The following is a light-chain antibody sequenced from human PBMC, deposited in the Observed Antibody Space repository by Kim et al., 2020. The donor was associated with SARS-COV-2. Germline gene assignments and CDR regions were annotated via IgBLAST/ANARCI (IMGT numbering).Light chain of an antibody. V-gene: IGKV3-11*01. J-gene: IGKJ2*01. Sequence: LSLSPAERATLSCRASQTVSGYFAWYQQKPGQAPRLLIYDASNRATGIPARFSGSGSGTDFTLTISSLEPEDFAVYYCQQRSNSYTFGQGTKLEI. CDR3: QQRSNSYT. CDR1: QTVSGY. CDR2: DAS.